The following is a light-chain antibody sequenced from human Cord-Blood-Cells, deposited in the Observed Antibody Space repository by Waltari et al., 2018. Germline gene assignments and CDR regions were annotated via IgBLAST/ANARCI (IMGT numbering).Light chain of an antibody. CDR1: SSDVGGYNY. V-gene: IGLV2-14*01. CDR2: DVS. CDR3: SSYTSSSSVV. Sequence: QSALTQPASVSGSPGQSITISCTGTSSDVGGYNYVSWYQQHPGKAPKLIIYDVSNRPSGVSNRVSGTKSGNTASLTISVLQAEDEADYYCSSYTSSSSVVFGGGTKLTVL. J-gene: IGLJ2*01.